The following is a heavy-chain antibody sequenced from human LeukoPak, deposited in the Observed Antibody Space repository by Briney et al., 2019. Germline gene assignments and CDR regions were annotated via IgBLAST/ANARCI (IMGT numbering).Heavy chain of an antibody. J-gene: IGHJ4*02. V-gene: IGHV3-23*01. Sequence: GGSLRLSCAASGFTFSSYAMSWVRQAPGEGLEWVSGISDRGGSTYYADSVKGRFTISRDNSKNTLSLQMNSLRVEDTAVYFCAKEEGSGWHIFDFWGQGTLVTVSS. CDR1: GFTFSSYA. CDR2: ISDRGGST. D-gene: IGHD6-19*01. CDR3: AKEEGSGWHIFDF.